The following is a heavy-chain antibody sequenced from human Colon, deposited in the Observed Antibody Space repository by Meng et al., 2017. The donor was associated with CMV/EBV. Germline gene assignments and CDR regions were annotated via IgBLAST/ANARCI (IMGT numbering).Heavy chain of an antibody. CDR3: ARGTSSGSYHFDY. V-gene: IGHV4-34*01. Sequence: SETLSLTCAVYGGSFSGYYWSWTRQPPGKGLEWIGEINHSGSTNYNPSLKSRVTISVDTSKNQFSLKLSSVTAADTAVYYCARGTSSGSYHFDYWGQGTLVTVSS. CDR1: GGSFSGYY. J-gene: IGHJ4*02. D-gene: IGHD1-26*01. CDR2: INHSGST.